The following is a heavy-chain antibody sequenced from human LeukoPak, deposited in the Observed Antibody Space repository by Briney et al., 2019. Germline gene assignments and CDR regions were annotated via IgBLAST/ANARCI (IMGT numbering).Heavy chain of an antibody. V-gene: IGHV4-38-2*02. D-gene: IGHD3-22*01. Sequence: PSETLSLTCTVSGYSISRGYYWGWIRQPPGKGREWSGSGSTYYNPSLKSRVTISVDTSKNQFSLKRSSVTAADTAVYFCASPRGDDSGGYYTWYFHHWGQGILVTVSS. CDR3: ASPRGDDSGGYYTWYFHH. J-gene: IGHJ1*01. CDR1: GYSISRGYY. CDR2: SGST.